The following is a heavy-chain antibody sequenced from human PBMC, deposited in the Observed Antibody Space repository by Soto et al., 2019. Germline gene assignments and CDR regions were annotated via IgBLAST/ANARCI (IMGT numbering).Heavy chain of an antibody. Sequence: QVQLQESGPGLVKPSETLSLTCTVSGGSIRTDYWSWIRQPPGKGLEWIGYVYYSANTEYNPSLKRRVTISLDTSKKQFSLKLHSVTAADTAVYYCARRAGGSPFDYWGQGTLVTVSS. CDR1: GGSIRTDY. J-gene: IGHJ4*02. CDR3: ARRAGGSPFDY. D-gene: IGHD1-26*01. CDR2: VYYSANT. V-gene: IGHV4-59*08.